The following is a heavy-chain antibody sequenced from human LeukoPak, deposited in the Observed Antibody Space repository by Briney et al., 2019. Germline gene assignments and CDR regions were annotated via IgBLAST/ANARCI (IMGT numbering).Heavy chain of an antibody. D-gene: IGHD6-13*01. CDR1: GGSISSYY. Sequence: SETLSLTCTVSGGSISSYYWSWIRQPPGKGLEWIGYIYYSGSTNYNPSLKSRVTISVDTSKNQFSLKLSSVTAADTAVYYCARPGAAGTKAHDAFDIWGQGTMVTVSS. J-gene: IGHJ3*02. CDR3: ARPGAAGTKAHDAFDI. V-gene: IGHV4-59*08. CDR2: IYYSGST.